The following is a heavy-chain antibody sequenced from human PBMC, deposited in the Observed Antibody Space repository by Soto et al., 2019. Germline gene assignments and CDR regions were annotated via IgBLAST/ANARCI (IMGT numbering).Heavy chain of an antibody. CDR1: GFTFSSYS. V-gene: IGHV3-48*01. CDR2: ISSSSSTI. D-gene: IGHD5-12*01. CDR3: AIVYLGSGYLEGLDY. Sequence: PGRSLRLSCAASGFTFSSYSMNWVRQAPGKGLEWVSYISSSSSTIYYADSVKGRFTISRDNAKNSLYLQMNSLRAEETAVYYCAIVYLGSGYLEGLDYWGQGTLVTGSS. J-gene: IGHJ4*02.